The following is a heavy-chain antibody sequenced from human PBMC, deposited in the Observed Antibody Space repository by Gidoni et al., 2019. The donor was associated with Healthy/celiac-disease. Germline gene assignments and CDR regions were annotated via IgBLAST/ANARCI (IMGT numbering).Heavy chain of an antibody. J-gene: IGHJ2*01. V-gene: IGHV4-39*01. D-gene: IGHD1-26*01. CDR1: GGSISSSSYY. Sequence: QLQLQESGPGLVKPSETLSLTCTVSGGSISSSSYYWGWIRQPPGKGLEWIGSIYYSGSTYYNPSLKSRVTISVDTSKNQFSRKLSSVTAADTAVYYCARHVLMVGATIRYFDLWGRGTLVTVSS. CDR2: IYYSGST. CDR3: ARHVLMVGATIRYFDL.